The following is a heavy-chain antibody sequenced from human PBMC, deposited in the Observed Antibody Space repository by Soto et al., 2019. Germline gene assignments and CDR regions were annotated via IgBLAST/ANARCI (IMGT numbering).Heavy chain of an antibody. CDR1: NGSISGFY. V-gene: IGHV4-59*12. CDR3: VRVGVGIGNHFDS. Sequence: SESLSLTCSVSNGSISGFYWTWIRQPPGKILEWIGYIHYSGRTDYNPSLTSRATMSVDTSKNQFSLNLKSITAADTAVYYCVRVGVGIGNHFDSWGRGTLVTVSS. CDR2: IHYSGRT. J-gene: IGHJ4*02. D-gene: IGHD1-26*01.